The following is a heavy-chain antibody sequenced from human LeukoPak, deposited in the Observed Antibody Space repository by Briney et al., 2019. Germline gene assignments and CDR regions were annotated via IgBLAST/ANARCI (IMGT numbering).Heavy chain of an antibody. Sequence: SVKVSCKASGGTFSSYAISWVRQAPGQGLEWMGGIIPIFGTANYAQKFQGRVTITADESTSTAYMELSSLRSEDTAVYYCAREVGSGWYEDWFDPWGQGTLVTVSS. V-gene: IGHV1-69*13. J-gene: IGHJ5*02. D-gene: IGHD6-19*01. CDR2: IIPIFGTA. CDR3: AREVGSGWYEDWFDP. CDR1: GGTFSSYA.